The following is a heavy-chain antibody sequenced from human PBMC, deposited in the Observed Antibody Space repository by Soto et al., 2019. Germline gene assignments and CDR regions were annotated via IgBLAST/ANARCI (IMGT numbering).Heavy chain of an antibody. D-gene: IGHD1-7*01. V-gene: IGHV1-69*13. Sequence: SVKVSCKASGGTISSYAISWVRQAPGQGLEWMGGIIPIFGTANYAQKFQGRVTVTADESTSTAYMELSSLRSEDTAVYYCAREYGATGTTDYYYGMDVWGQGTTVTVSS. J-gene: IGHJ6*02. CDR1: GGTISSYA. CDR3: AREYGATGTTDYYYGMDV. CDR2: IIPIFGTA.